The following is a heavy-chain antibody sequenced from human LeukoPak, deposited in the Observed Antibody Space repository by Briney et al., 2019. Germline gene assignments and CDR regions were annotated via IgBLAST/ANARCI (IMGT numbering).Heavy chain of an antibody. CDR2: INLNGDTK. J-gene: IGHJ4*02. CDR1: GFSVSTYG. V-gene: IGHV3-23*01. CDR3: AQGYSSGWFPN. Sequence: PGGSLRLSCAVSGFSVSTYGMSWVRQAPGKGLEWISAINLNGDTKYYADSVKGRFTIPRDHSENTLYLQMNSLRTEDTAIYYCAQGYSSGWFPNWGQGSLVSVSS. D-gene: IGHD6-19*01.